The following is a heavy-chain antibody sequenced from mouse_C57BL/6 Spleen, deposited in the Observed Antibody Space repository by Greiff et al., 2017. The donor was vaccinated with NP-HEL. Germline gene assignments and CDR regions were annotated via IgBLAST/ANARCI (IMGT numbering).Heavy chain of an antibody. V-gene: IGHV2-5*01. Sequence: QVQLQQSGPGLVQPSQSLSITCTVSGFSLTSYGVHWVRQSPGKGLEWLGVIWRGGSTDYNAAFMSRLSITKDNSKSQVFFKMNSLQADDTAIYYCANNYYGSENYYAMDYWGQGTSVTVSS. CDR3: ANNYYGSENYYAMDY. J-gene: IGHJ4*01. CDR2: IWRGGST. CDR1: GFSLTSYG. D-gene: IGHD1-1*01.